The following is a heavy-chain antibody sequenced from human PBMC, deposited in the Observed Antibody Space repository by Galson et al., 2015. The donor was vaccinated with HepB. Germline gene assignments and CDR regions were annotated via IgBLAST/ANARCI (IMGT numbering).Heavy chain of an antibody. V-gene: IGHV1-69*13. CDR2: IIPIFGTA. J-gene: IGHJ6*02. Sequence: SVKVSCKASGGTFSSYAVSWVRQAPGQGLGWMGGIIPIFGTANYAQKFQGRVTITADESTSTAYMELSSLRSEDTAVYYCAGNIVVVVAAHPSYYYYGMDVWGQGTTVTVSS. CDR3: AGNIVVVVAAHPSYYYYGMDV. CDR1: GGTFSSYA. D-gene: IGHD2-15*01.